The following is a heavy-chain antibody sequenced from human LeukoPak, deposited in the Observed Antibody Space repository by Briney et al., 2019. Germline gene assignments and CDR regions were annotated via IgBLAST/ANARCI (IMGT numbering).Heavy chain of an antibody. V-gene: IGHV3-48*01. Sequence: GGSLRLSCAASGFTFSSYSMNWVRQAPGKGLEWVSYISSSSSTIYYADSVKGRFTISRDNSKNTLYLQMNSLRAEDTAVYYCAKGPGSVGLRFMEWGIDPWGQGTPVTVSS. CDR2: ISSSSSTI. CDR1: GFTFSSYS. D-gene: IGHD3-3*01. CDR3: AKGPGSVGLRFMEWGIDP. J-gene: IGHJ5*02.